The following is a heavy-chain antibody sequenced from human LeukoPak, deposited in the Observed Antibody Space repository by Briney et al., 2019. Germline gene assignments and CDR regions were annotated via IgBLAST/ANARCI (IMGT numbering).Heavy chain of an antibody. Sequence: SETLSLTCTVSGGSISSYYWSWIRQPPGKGLEWIGYIYYSGSTNYNPSLKSRATISVDTSKNQFSLKLSSVTAADTAVYYCARDVKYYDSSGYTLNWFDPWGQGTLVTVSS. CDR3: ARDVKYYDSSGYTLNWFDP. CDR1: GGSISSYY. D-gene: IGHD3-22*01. V-gene: IGHV4-59*12. J-gene: IGHJ5*02. CDR2: IYYSGST.